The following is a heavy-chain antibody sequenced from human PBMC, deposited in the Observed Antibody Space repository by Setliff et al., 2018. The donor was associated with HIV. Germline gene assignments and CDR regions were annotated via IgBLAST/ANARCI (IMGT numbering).Heavy chain of an antibody. Sequence: GESLKISCKGSGYSFTNYWIGWVRQMPGKGLEWMGIIYPGDSDTRYSPSFQGQVTISADKSISTAYLQWSSLKASDTAMYYCARQRDYDILPGRNDAFDIWGQGTMVTVSS. CDR2: IYPGDSDT. D-gene: IGHD3-9*01. CDR3: ARQRDYDILPGRNDAFDI. J-gene: IGHJ3*02. V-gene: IGHV5-51*01. CDR1: GYSFTNYW.